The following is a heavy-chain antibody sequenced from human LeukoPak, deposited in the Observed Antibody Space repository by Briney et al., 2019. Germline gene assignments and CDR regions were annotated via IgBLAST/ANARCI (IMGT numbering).Heavy chain of an antibody. D-gene: IGHD3-3*02. CDR2: ISYHGNDK. CDR3: AKAVSNEWHHCFGF. V-gene: IGHV3-30*04. Sequence: GRSLRLSCAASAASGFTFSSYAFHLVRQAPGKGLELVAVISYHGNDKYYSDSVQGRFTVSRDNSKNTLYLQMDSLRPEDTAVYYCAKAVSNEWHHCFGFWGQRTLVTVSS. CDR1: GFTFSSYA. J-gene: IGHJ4*02.